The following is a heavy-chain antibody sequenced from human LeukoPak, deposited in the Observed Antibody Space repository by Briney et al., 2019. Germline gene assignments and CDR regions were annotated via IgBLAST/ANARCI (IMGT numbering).Heavy chain of an antibody. D-gene: IGHD3-3*01. CDR2: IIPILGIA. CDR1: GGTFSSYA. J-gene: IGHJ6*02. CDR3: ARGGVLRFLEWLGYYYYGMDV. V-gene: IGHV1-69*04. Sequence: SVKVSCKASGGTFSSYAISWVRQAPGQGLEWMGRIIPILGIANYAQKFQGRVTMTTDTSTSTAYMELRSLRSDDTAVYYCARGGVLRFLEWLGYYYYGMDVWGQGTTVTVSS.